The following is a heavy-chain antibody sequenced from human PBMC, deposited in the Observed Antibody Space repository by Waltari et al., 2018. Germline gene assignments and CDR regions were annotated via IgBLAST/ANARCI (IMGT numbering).Heavy chain of an antibody. CDR1: GYTLTAYS. V-gene: IGHV1-69-2*01. CDR2: VDPEDGET. D-gene: IGHD3-10*01. J-gene: IGHJ6*02. CDR3: ATVSVVRGVSRPHYYYYGMDV. Sequence: EVQLVQSGAEVKQPGATVKISCKVSGYTLTAYSMHWVHQAPGNGLEWMGLVDPEDGETIYAEKFQGRVTITADTSTDTAYMELSSLRSEDTAVYYCATVSVVRGVSRPHYYYYGMDVWGQGTTVTVSS.